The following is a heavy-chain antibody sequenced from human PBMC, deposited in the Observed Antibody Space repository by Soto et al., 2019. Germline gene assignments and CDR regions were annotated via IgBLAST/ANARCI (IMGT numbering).Heavy chain of an antibody. CDR2: IIPMFGTP. CDR1: GFSNNRQD. D-gene: IGHD5-12*01. CDR3: ATSEGRDGYSFDY. Sequence: VNGSWKASGFSNNRQDMRWVLLAPGQGLEWMGGIIPMFGTPHYAEKFQDRVTITADESTGTAYLELSSLTSEDTAVYYCATSEGRDGYSFDYWGQRPLVTVSS. J-gene: IGHJ4*02. V-gene: IGHV1-69*13.